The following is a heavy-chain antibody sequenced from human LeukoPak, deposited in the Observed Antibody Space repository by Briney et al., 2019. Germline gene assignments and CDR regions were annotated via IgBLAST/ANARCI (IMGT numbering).Heavy chain of an antibody. CDR1: GGSIGSGSSY. D-gene: IGHD3-3*01. V-gene: IGHV4-61*02. CDR3: ARDAGDFWNYAFDI. CDR2: IYTTGST. Sequence: SETLSLTCTVSGGSIGSGSSYWSWIRQTAGTGLEWIGRIYTTGSTNYNPSLKSRVTISVDTSKNQFSLKLSSVTAADTAVYYCARDAGDFWNYAFDIWGQGTMVTVSS. J-gene: IGHJ3*02.